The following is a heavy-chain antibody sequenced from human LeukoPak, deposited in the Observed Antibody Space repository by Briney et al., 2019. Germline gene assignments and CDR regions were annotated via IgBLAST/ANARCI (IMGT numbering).Heavy chain of an antibody. CDR1: GYTFTSYY. Sequence: GASVKVSCKASGYTFTSYYMHWVRQAPGQGLEWMGWINPSSGGTEYAQKFQGRVTMTGDTSISTAYMELSRLRSDDTAVYYCARDRGSSWYVDYWGQGTLVTVSS. J-gene: IGHJ4*02. D-gene: IGHD6-13*01. V-gene: IGHV1-2*02. CDR2: INPSSGGT. CDR3: ARDRGSSWYVDY.